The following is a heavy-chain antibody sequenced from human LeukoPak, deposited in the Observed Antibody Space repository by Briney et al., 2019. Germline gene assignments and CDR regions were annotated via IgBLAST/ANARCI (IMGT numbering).Heavy chain of an antibody. CDR3: ARGVRGATQYDSFDI. D-gene: IGHD1-26*01. CDR1: KSNLNSYW. J-gene: IGHJ3*02. V-gene: IGHV3-7*01. CDR2: IKQDGSEE. Sequence: GGSLRLSCAASKSNLNSYWMNWVRQAPGKRLEWVANIKQDGSEEYYLDGAKGRFIISRDNAKKSLYLQMNSLRVEDTAIYYCARGVRGATQYDSFDIWGQGTLVTVSS.